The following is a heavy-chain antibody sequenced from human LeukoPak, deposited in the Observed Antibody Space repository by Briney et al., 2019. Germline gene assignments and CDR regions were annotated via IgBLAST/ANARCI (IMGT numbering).Heavy chain of an antibody. CDR2: ISSSSNTI. CDR1: GFTFSSYS. CDR3: AREGYCSGGTCGFFDP. V-gene: IGHV3-48*02. D-gene: IGHD2-15*01. J-gene: IGHJ5*02. Sequence: GGSLRLSCADSGFTFSSYSMNWVRQAPGKGLEWISYISSSSNTIYYADSVKGRFTISGDNGKSSLYLQMNSLRDEDTAVYYCAREGYCSGGTCGFFDPWGQGTLVTVSS.